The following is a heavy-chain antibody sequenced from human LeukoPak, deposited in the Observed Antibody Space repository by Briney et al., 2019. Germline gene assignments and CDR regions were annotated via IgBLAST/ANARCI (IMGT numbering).Heavy chain of an antibody. CDR1: GFTFSGYW. Sequence: GGSLRLSCAASGFTFSGYWMSWVRQAPGKGLEWVANIKQDGSEKYYVDPVKGRFTISRDNAKNSLYLQMNSLRAEDTAVYYCARDRWYCSGGSCYVNYFDYWGQGTLVTVSS. CDR2: IKQDGSEK. J-gene: IGHJ4*02. CDR3: ARDRWYCSGGSCYVNYFDY. V-gene: IGHV3-7*03. D-gene: IGHD2-15*01.